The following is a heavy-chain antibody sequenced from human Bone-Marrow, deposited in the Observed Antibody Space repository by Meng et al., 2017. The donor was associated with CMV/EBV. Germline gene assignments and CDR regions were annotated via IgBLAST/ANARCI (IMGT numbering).Heavy chain of an antibody. Sequence: AASGFTFEDYGMSWVRQAPGKGLEWVSGINWNGGSTGYADSVKGRFTISRDNAKNSLYLQMNSLRAEDTALYYCARAHSSGWSYFDYWGQGTLVTVSS. CDR3: ARAHSSGWSYFDY. J-gene: IGHJ4*02. V-gene: IGHV3-20*03. CDR2: INWNGGST. D-gene: IGHD6-19*01. CDR1: GFTFEDYG.